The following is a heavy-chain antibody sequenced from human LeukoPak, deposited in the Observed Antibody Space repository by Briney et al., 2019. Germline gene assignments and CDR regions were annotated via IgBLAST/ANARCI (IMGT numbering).Heavy chain of an antibody. J-gene: IGHJ4*02. CDR3: ARDRDYSFDY. CDR1: GFTFSRYS. Sequence: GESLRLSCAASGFTFSRYSINWVRQAPGKGLEWVSYISYSGSTIYYADSVKGRFTISRDNAKNSLYLQMNSLRVEDTALYYCARDRDYSFDYWGQGTLVTVSS. V-gene: IGHV3-48*01. D-gene: IGHD3-16*01. CDR2: ISYSGSTI.